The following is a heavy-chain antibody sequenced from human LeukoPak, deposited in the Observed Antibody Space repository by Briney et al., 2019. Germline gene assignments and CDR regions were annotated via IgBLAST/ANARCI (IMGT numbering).Heavy chain of an antibody. J-gene: IGHJ4*02. Sequence: ASVKVSCKASGYTFTSYGISWVRQAPGQGLEWMGWISAYNGNTNYAQKLQGRVTMTTDTSTSTAYMELRSLRSDDTAVYYCARTTHQYYYDSSGYYYSWGQGTLVTVSS. V-gene: IGHV1-18*01. CDR2: ISAYNGNT. CDR1: GYTFTSYG. CDR3: ARTTHQYYYDSSGYYYS. D-gene: IGHD3-22*01.